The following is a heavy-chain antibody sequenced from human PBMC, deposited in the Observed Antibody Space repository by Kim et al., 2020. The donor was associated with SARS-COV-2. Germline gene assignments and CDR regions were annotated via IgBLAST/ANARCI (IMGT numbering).Heavy chain of an antibody. CDR1: GFNFNWYS. V-gene: IGHV3-23*03. CDR3: ARGEGSGPFDD. J-gene: IGHJ4*02. Sequence: GGSLRLSCAASGFNFNWYSMTWVRQAPGKGLEWVSVINTGGTSTNYADSVRGRFIISRDDATNSLYLQMNSLRAEDTAVYYCARGEGSGPFDDWCPGTL. CDR2: INTGGTST.